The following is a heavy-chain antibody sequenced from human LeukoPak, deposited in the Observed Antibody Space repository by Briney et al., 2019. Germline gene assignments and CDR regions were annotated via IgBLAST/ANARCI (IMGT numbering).Heavy chain of an antibody. D-gene: IGHD2-8*01. CDR3: ARLRWTCTNGACYTGFEY. J-gene: IGHJ4*02. CDR1: GFTFSNYW. Sequence: GGSLRLSCAASGFTFSNYWMSWVSQAPGKGLEWVAYIKQDGSEKYFVDSVKGRFTFSRDNAENSLYLLMNSLRAEDTAIYYCARLRWTCTNGACYTGFEYWGQGTLVTVSS. CDR2: IKQDGSEK. V-gene: IGHV3-7*01.